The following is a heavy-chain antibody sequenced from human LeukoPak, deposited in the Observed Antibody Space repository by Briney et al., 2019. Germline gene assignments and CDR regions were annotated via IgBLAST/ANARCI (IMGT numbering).Heavy chain of an antibody. CDR3: ARHSDYSLARAP. CDR1: GDSISRSTYY. V-gene: IGHV4-39*01. Sequence: PSETLSLTCTVSGDSISRSTYYWGWIRQPPGKGLEWIASIHDSGRTLYNPSLKSRVTTSVDTSKNHFSLKLTSVTAADTAVYYCARHSDYSLARAPWSQGTLVTVSS. D-gene: IGHD2-21*01. CDR2: IHDSGRT. J-gene: IGHJ5*02.